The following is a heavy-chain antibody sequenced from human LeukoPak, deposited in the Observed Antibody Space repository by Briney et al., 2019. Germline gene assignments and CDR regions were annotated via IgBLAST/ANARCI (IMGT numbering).Heavy chain of an antibody. V-gene: IGHV3-30*18. CDR3: AKDGATTWFGEAT. CDR1: GFTFSSYG. J-gene: IGHJ5*02. CDR2: ISPDGRDK. Sequence: GGSLRLSCAASGFTFSSYGMQWVRQASGKGLEWVALISPDGRDKYYGDSVKGRFTISRDNSKNTLYLQMNSPRAEDTAVYYCAKDGATTWFGEATWGQGTPVTVSS. D-gene: IGHD3-10*01.